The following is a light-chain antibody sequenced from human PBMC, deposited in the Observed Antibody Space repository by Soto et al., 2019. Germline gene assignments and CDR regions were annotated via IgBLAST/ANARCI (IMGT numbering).Light chain of an antibody. Sequence: VITRCTLSLPVTLGQPAYISCRSHQSLVHSDGIAYFSWFQQRPGRSPRRLIYKVSNRDSGVPARFSGSGSGTDFALKISRVEAEDVGVYYCMQGTHWPITFGQGTRLAI. CDR3: MQGTHWPIT. J-gene: IGKJ5*01. CDR2: KVS. CDR1: QSLVHSDGIAY. V-gene: IGKV2-30*02.